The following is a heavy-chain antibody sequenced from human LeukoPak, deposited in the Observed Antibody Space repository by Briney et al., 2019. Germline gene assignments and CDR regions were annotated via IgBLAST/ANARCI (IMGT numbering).Heavy chain of an antibody. Sequence: ASVKVSCKASGYTFTSYAMHWVRQAPGQRLEWMGWINAGNGYTKYSQKFQGRVTITRDTSARTIYMELSSLRSEDTAVYYCARERESGSYDSSGPYSFDYWGQGTLVTVSS. V-gene: IGHV1-3*01. CDR1: GYTFTSYA. J-gene: IGHJ4*02. CDR2: INAGNGYT. CDR3: ARERESGSYDSSGPYSFDY. D-gene: IGHD3-22*01.